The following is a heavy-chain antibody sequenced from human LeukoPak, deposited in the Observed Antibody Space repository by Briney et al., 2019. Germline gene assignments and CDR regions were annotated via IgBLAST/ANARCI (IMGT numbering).Heavy chain of an antibody. CDR3: AKDAGPGSYYTSVFDP. CDR2: ISGSGGST. V-gene: IGHV3-23*01. J-gene: IGHJ5*02. CDR1: GFTFSSYA. D-gene: IGHD3-10*01. Sequence: GGSLRLSCAASGFTFSSYAMSWVRQAPGKGLEWVSAISGSGGSTYYADSVKGRFTISRDNSKNTLYLQMNSLRAEDTAVYYCAKDAGPGSYYTSVFDPWGQGTLVTVSS.